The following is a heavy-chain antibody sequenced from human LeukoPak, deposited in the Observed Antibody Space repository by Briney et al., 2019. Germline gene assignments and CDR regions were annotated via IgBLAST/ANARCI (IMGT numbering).Heavy chain of an antibody. V-gene: IGHV4-4*07. CDR1: GGSMNNYY. J-gene: IGHJ4*02. D-gene: IGHD1-14*01. CDR3: ARRTDY. Sequence: SETLSLTCTVSGGSMNNYYGNWIRQPAGKGLEWIGHIYSSGSTNYNPSLKSRVTMSIDTSKNQFFLKLSSVTAADTAVYYCARRTDYWGQGTLVTVSS. CDR2: IYSSGST.